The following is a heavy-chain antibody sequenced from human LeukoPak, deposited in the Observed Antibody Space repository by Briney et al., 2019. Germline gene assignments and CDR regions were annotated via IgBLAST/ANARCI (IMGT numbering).Heavy chain of an antibody. V-gene: IGHV4-30-2*05. D-gene: IGHD2-2*01. CDR1: GGSISSGGYS. J-gene: IGHJ5*02. Sequence: SQTLSLTCAVSGGSISSGGYSWSWIRQPPGKGLEWIGYIYHSGSTYYNPSLKSRVTISVDTSKNQFSLKLSSVTAADTAVYYCARGRVYCSSTSCYPLEANWFDPWGQGTLVTVSS. CDR3: ARGRVYCSSTSCYPLEANWFDP. CDR2: IYHSGST.